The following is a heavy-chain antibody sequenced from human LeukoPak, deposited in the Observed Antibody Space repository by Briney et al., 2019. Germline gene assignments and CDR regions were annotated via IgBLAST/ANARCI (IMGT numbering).Heavy chain of an antibody. V-gene: IGHV3-21*01. Sequence: PGGSLRLSCAASGFTFTSYTMNWVRQAPGKGLEWVSSISSSGSYIYYADSLKGRFTISRDNAKNSLYLQMNSLRAEDTAVYYCARSDSRDWCYSHWGQGTLVTVSS. CDR3: ARSDSRDWCYSH. D-gene: IGHD6-19*01. CDR2: ISSSGSYI. CDR1: GFTFTSYT. J-gene: IGHJ4*02.